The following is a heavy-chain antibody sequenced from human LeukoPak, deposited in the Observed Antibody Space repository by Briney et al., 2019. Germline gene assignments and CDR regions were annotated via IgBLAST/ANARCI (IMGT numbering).Heavy chain of an antibody. CDR2: ISSSSSTI. CDR3: ARDSVRGVTWFDY. V-gene: IGHV3-48*04. CDR1: GFTFSSYS. J-gene: IGHJ4*02. D-gene: IGHD3-10*01. Sequence: GGSLRLSCAASGFTFSSYSMNWVRQAPGKGLEWVSYISSSSSTIYYADSVKGRFTISRDNAKNSLYLQMNSLRAEDTAVYYCARDSVRGVTWFDYWGQGTLVTVSS.